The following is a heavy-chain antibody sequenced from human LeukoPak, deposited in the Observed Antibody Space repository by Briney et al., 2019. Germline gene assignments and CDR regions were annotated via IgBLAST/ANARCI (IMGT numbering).Heavy chain of an antibody. V-gene: IGHV4-34*01. CDR2: IKHSGST. D-gene: IGHD3-10*01. J-gene: IGHJ4*02. CDR1: GGSFSGYY. CDR3: ARLSEGTGITMVRGGPYYFDY. Sequence: SETLSLTCAVYGGSFSGYYWSWIRQPPGKGLEWIGEIKHSGSTNYNPSLKSRVTISVDTSKNQFSLKLSSVTAADTAVYYCARLSEGTGITMVRGGPYYFDYWGQGTLVTVSS.